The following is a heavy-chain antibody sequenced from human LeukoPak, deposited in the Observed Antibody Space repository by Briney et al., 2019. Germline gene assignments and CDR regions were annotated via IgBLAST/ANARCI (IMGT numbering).Heavy chain of an antibody. Sequence: MSSETLSLTCTVSGGSISSGSYYWSWIRQPAGKGLEWIGRIYTSGSTNYNPSLKSRVTMSVDTSRSQFSLKLRSVTAADTAVYYCARPFSGSYSDAFDLWGQGTMVTVSS. V-gene: IGHV4-61*02. J-gene: IGHJ3*01. D-gene: IGHD1-26*01. CDR2: IYTSGST. CDR3: ARPFSGSYSDAFDL. CDR1: GGSISSGSYY.